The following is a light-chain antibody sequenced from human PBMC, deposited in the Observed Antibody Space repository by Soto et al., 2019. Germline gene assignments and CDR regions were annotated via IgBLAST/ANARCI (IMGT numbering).Light chain of an antibody. CDR2: LNSDGSH. CDR1: SGHSNYA. Sequence: QSVLTQSHSASASLGASVKLTCTLSSGHSNYAIAWHQLQPEKGPRYLMKLNSDGSHIKGDGIPDRFSGSISGAERYLTISSLQSEDEADYYCQTWDTGIQVFGGGTTLTVL. CDR3: QTWDTGIQV. J-gene: IGLJ2*01. V-gene: IGLV4-69*01.